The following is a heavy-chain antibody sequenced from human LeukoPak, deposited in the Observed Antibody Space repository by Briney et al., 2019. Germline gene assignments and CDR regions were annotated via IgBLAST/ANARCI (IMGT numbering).Heavy chain of an antibody. D-gene: IGHD3-10*01. CDR3: AIERDGSGSYYSDY. J-gene: IGHJ4*02. Sequence: ASVKVSCKASEGTFSSYAISWVRQAPGQGLEWMGRIIPILGIANYAQKFQGRVTITADKSTSTAYMELRSLRYDGTAVYYCAIERDGSGSYYSDYWGQGTLVTVSS. CDR2: IIPILGIA. V-gene: IGHV1-69*04. CDR1: EGTFSSYA.